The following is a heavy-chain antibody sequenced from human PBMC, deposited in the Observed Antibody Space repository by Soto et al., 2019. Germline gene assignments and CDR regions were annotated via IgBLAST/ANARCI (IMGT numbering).Heavy chain of an antibody. CDR2: IYYSGST. J-gene: IGHJ4*02. CDR1: GGSISSSSYY. D-gene: IGHD5-12*01. Sequence: TSETLSLTCTVSGGSISSSSYYWGWIRQPPGKGLEWIGSIYYSGSTYYNPSLKSRVTISVDTSKNQFSLKLSSVTAADTAVYYCARHPSLYSGYDFSFDYWGQGTLVTVSS. CDR3: ARHPSLYSGYDFSFDY. V-gene: IGHV4-39*01.